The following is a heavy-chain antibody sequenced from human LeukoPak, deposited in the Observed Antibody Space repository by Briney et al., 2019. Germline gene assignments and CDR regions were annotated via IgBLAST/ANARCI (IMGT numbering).Heavy chain of an antibody. V-gene: IGHV3-53*01. J-gene: IGHJ6*03. D-gene: IGHD3-10*01. CDR1: GFTVSSNY. CDR2: IYSGGST. CDR3: ARDTPYYYGSGSYYMDV. Sequence: GGSLRLSCAASGFTVSSNYTSWVRQAPGKGLEWVSVIYSGGSTYYADSVKGRFTISRDNSKNTLYLQMNSLRAEDTAVYYCARDTPYYYGSGSYYMDVWGKGTTVTVSS.